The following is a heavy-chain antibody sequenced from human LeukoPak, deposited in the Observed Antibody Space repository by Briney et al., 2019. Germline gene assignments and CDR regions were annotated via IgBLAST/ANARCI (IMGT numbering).Heavy chain of an antibody. Sequence: GGSLRVSCAASGFTFSSYWMTWVRQAPGKGLEWVANIKQDGSQKFYLDSVKGRFTISRDNAKESLFLQMNSLRAEDTAVYYCARHSDSTAYSLDYWGQGTLVTVSS. CDR3: ARHSDSTAYSLDY. J-gene: IGHJ4*02. CDR1: GFTFSSYW. CDR2: IKQDGSQK. V-gene: IGHV3-7*01. D-gene: IGHD3-22*01.